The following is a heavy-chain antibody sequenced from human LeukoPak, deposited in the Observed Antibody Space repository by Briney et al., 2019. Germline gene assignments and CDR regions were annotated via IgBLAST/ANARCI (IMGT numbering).Heavy chain of an antibody. Sequence: SVKVSCKASGGTFSSYAISWVRQAPGQGLEWMGRIIPILGIANYAQKFQGRVTITADKSTSTAYMELSSLRSEDTAVYYCARGCCSSTSCYAYNWFDPWGQGTLVTVSS. CDR3: ARGCCSSTSCYAYNWFDP. CDR1: GGTFSSYA. J-gene: IGHJ5*02. V-gene: IGHV1-69*04. D-gene: IGHD2-2*01. CDR2: IIPILGIA.